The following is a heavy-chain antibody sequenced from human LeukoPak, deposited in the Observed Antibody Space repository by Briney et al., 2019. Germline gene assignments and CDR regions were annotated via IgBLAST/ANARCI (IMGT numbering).Heavy chain of an antibody. J-gene: IGHJ4*02. D-gene: IGHD6-13*01. CDR2: ISYDGSNK. V-gene: IGHV3-30*18. Sequence: GGSLRLSCAASGFTFSSYAMSWVRQAPGKGLEWVAVISYDGSNKYYADSVKGRFTISRDNSKNTLYLQMNSLRAEDTAVYYCAKVRSSWYGPLDYWGQGTLVTVSS. CDR1: GFTFSSYA. CDR3: AKVRSSWYGPLDY.